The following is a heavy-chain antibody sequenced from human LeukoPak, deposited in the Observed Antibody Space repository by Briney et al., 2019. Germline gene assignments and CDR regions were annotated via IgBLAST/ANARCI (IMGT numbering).Heavy chain of an antibody. J-gene: IGHJ6*03. CDR1: GFNFSDYG. V-gene: IGHV3-23*01. CDR2: ISGSDYT. Sequence: GGTLRLSCAASGFNFSDYGMIWVRQAPGKGLEWVSGISGSDYTDHAYSVKGRFTISRDNSKNTLYLQMNSLRAEDTALYYCAKSRNFYFYFMEVSGRGTKVTISS. CDR3: AKSRNFYFYFMEV.